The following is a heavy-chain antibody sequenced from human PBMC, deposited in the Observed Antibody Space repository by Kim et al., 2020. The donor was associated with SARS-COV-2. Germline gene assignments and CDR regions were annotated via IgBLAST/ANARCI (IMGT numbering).Heavy chain of an antibody. CDR2: ISAYNGNT. D-gene: IGHD3-10*01. J-gene: IGHJ6*03. CDR3: ARQVSGSLYYYYYYMDV. CDR1: GYTFTSYG. V-gene: IGHV1-18*01. Sequence: ASVKVSCKASGYTFTSYGISWVRQAPGQGLEWMGWISAYNGNTNYAQKLQGRVTMTTDTSTSTAYMELRSLRSDDTAVYYCARQVSGSLYYYYYYMDVWGKGTTVTVSS.